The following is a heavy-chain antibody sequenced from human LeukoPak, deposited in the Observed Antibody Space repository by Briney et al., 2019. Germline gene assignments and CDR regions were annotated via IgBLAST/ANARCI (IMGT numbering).Heavy chain of an antibody. CDR3: ARAAIAAARIYYYMDV. CDR2: INTDGSST. Sequence: PGGTLRLSCAASGFTFSSYAMSWVRQAPGKGLVWVSRINTDGSSTNYADSVRGRFTVSRDNAKNTLYLQMNSLRVEDTAVYYCARAAIAAARIYYYMDVWGKGTTATVSS. J-gene: IGHJ6*03. V-gene: IGHV3-74*01. D-gene: IGHD6-13*01. CDR1: GFTFSSYA.